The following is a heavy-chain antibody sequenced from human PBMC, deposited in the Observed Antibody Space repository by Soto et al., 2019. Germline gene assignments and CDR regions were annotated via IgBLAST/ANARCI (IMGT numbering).Heavy chain of an antibody. J-gene: IGHJ6*02. CDR2: ISSSSSTI. V-gene: IGHV3-48*02. D-gene: IGHD3-10*01. CDR3: ARADYYGSGSPDNYGMDV. Sequence: GGSLRLSCAASGFTFSSYSMNWVRQAPGKGLEWVSYISSSSSTIYYADFVKGRFTISRDNAKNSLYLQMNSLRDEDTAVYYCARADYYGSGSPDNYGMDVWGQGTTVTVPS. CDR1: GFTFSSYS.